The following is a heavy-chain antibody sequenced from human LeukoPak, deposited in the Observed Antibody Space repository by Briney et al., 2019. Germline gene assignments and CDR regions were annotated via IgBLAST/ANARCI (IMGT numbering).Heavy chain of an antibody. CDR3: ARGSSSSLLDY. V-gene: IGHV1-18*01. Sequence: ASVKVSCKASGYTFTSYGITWVRQAPGQGLEWMGWISAYNGNTNYAQNLQGRVTMTTDTSTSTVHLEMRSLRSDDTAVYYCARGSSSSLLDYWGQGTLVTVSS. CDR1: GYTFTSYG. J-gene: IGHJ4*02. CDR2: ISAYNGNT. D-gene: IGHD6-6*01.